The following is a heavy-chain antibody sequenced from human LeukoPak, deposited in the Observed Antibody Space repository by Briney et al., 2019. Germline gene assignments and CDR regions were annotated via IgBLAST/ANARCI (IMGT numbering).Heavy chain of an antibody. D-gene: IGHD1-26*01. CDR2: INPNSGST. V-gene: IGHV1-2*02. Sequence: ASVKVSCKASGYTFTDFYIHWVRQAPGQGLEWMGWINPNSGSTKYAQKFQGRVTMTRNTSISTAYMEVSRLRSDGTAMFYCARDTSRVGATAVDYWGQGTLVTVSS. CDR1: GYTFTDFY. CDR3: ARDTSRVGATAVDY. J-gene: IGHJ4*02.